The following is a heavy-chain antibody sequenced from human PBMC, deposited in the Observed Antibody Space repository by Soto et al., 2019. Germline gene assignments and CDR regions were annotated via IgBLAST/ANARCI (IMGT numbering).Heavy chain of an antibody. Sequence: SETLSLTCAVYGGSFSGYYWSWIRQPPGKGLEWIGEINHSESTNYNPSLKSRVTISVDTSKNQFSLKLSSVTAADTAVYYCARGNYYGSRNHLSPFDYWGQGTLVTVSS. D-gene: IGHD3-10*01. V-gene: IGHV4-34*01. J-gene: IGHJ4*02. CDR1: GGSFSGYY. CDR2: INHSEST. CDR3: ARGNYYGSRNHLSPFDY.